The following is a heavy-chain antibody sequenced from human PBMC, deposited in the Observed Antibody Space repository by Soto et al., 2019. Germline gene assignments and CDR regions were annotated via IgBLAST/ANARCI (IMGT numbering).Heavy chain of an antibody. D-gene: IGHD3-16*01. CDR1: GGTFSSYA. CDR2: IIPIFGTA. J-gene: IGHJ6*02. V-gene: IGHV1-69*13. CDR3: AGGQPDYYYYYKGMDV. Sequence: GASVKVSCKASGGTFSSYAISWVRQAPGQGLEWMGGIIPIFGTADYAQKFQGRVTITADESTSTAYMELSSLRSEDTAVYYCAGGQPDYYYYYKGMDVWGQGTTVTVSS.